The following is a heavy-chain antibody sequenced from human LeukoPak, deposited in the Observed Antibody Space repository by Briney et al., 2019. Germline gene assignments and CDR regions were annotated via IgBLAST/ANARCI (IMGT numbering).Heavy chain of an antibody. Sequence: NPSETLSLTCAVYGGSFSGYYWSWIRQPPGKGLEWIGEINHSGSTNYNPSLKSRVTISVDTSKNQFSLKLSSVTAADTAVYYCARDPRTLWAAAVKGDYFDYWGQGTLVTVSS. CDR1: GGSFSGYY. D-gene: IGHD6-13*01. J-gene: IGHJ4*02. CDR2: INHSGST. V-gene: IGHV4-34*01. CDR3: ARDPRTLWAAAVKGDYFDY.